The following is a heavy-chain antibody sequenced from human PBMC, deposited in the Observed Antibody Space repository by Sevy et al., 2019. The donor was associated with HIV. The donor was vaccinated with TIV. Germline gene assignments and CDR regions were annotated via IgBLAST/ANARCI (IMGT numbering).Heavy chain of an antibody. D-gene: IGHD6-19*01. J-gene: IGHJ3*02. Sequence: GGSLRLSCAVSGFTFSNYWMSWVRQAPGKGLEWVANINEDRSEKYYVGSVKGRFTISRDNARNSLYLEMNNLRTEDTAVYYCASSVNSGWSGAFDIWGQGQWSPSPQ. CDR1: GFTFSNYW. V-gene: IGHV3-7*01. CDR3: ASSVNSGWSGAFDI. CDR2: INEDRSEK.